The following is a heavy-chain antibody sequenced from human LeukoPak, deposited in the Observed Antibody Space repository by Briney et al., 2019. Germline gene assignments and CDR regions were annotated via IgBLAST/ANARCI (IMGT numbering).Heavy chain of an antibody. J-gene: IGHJ4*02. CDR3: ARDQGGVGY. Sequence: GGSLRLSCTASGFTFTFYWMTWVRQAPGKGLEWVSYISSFSGTINYADSVKGRFTISRDNAKNSLYLQMNSLRAEDTAVYYCARDQGGVGYWGQGTLVTVSS. CDR2: ISSFSGTI. CDR1: GFTFTFYW. V-gene: IGHV3-48*01. D-gene: IGHD3-16*01.